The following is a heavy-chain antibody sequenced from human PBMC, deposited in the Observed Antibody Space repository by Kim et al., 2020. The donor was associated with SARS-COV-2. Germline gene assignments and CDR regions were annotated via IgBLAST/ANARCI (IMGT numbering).Heavy chain of an antibody. J-gene: IGHJ4*02. V-gene: IGHV3-7*01. CDR2: IKQDGSGK. CDR1: GFIFSGYW. D-gene: IGHD4-4*01. CDR3: ARNSERSSNWPDVFDC. Sequence: GGSLRLSCAASGFIFSGYWMSWVRQAPGRGLEWVANIKQDGSGKYYVGSVTGRFTISRDNAKNSVYLQMSTLRAEDTAVYYCARNSERSSNWPDVFDCWGQGTLVTVSS.